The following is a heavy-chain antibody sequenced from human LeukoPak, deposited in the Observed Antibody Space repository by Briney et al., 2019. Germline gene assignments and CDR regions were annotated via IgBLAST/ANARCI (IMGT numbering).Heavy chain of an antibody. V-gene: IGHV1-2*04. D-gene: IGHD3-10*01. CDR3: ERGECHGSGSYFDY. CDR1: GYTFTGYY. J-gene: IGHJ4*02. CDR2: INPNSGGT. Sequence: ASVKVSCKASGYTFTGYYMHWVRQAPGQGLEWMGLINPNSGGTNYADKFHGCVTLTRRTTISTAYVDLIRLTSDDTAVYYCERGECHGSGSYFDYWGQGTLVTVSS.